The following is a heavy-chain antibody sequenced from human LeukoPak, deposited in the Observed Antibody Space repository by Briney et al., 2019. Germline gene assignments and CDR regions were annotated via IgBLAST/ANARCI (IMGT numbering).Heavy chain of an antibody. CDR3: ASESDILTGYYGLFDY. J-gene: IGHJ4*01. CDR2: IYYSGST. V-gene: IGHV4-30-4*01. CDR1: GGSISSGDYY. D-gene: IGHD3-9*01. Sequence: SPSETLSLTCTVSGGSISSGDYYWSWIRQPPGMGLEWIGYIYYSGSTYYNPSLKSRVTMSVDTSKNQFSLKLSSVTAADTAVYYCASESDILTGYYGLFDYWGHGTLVTVSS.